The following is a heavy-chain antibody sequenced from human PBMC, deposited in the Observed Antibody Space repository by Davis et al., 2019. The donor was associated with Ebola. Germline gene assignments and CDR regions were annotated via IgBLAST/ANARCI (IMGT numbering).Heavy chain of an antibody. V-gene: IGHV5-51*01. CDR1: GYSFTSYW. J-gene: IGHJ4*02. Sequence: PGGSLRLSCKGSGYSFTSYWIGWVRQLPGKGLEWMGIIYPGDSDTRYSPSFQGQVTISADKSISTAYLQWSSLKASDTAMYYCARLLFAEEAVAWGYWGQGTLVTVSS. CDR3: ARLLFAEEAVAWGY. D-gene: IGHD6-19*01. CDR2: IYPGDSDT.